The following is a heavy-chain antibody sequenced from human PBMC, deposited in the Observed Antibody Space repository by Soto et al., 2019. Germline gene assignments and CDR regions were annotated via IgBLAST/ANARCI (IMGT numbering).Heavy chain of an antibody. CDR3: AIAWGAARPAGFDY. CDR2: ISGSGGST. J-gene: IGHJ4*02. D-gene: IGHD6-6*01. V-gene: IGHV3-23*04. Sequence: EVQLVESGGGLVQPGGSVRLSCAASGFTFSSYAMSWVRQAPGQGLEWVSAISGSGGSTYYADTVKGRVTIARDNSRTTLYLQMNCLRAEDTAVYYCAIAWGAARPAGFDYWGQGTLVTVSS. CDR1: GFTFSSYA.